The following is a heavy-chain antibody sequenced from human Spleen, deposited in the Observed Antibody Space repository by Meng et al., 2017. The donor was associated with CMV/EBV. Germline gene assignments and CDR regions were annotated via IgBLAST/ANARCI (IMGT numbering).Heavy chain of an antibody. Sequence: SETLSLTCTVSGGLITTNYYWAWIRQPPGKGLEYIGSIFYTGMSYDNPSLKGRVTISVDTSKNQFSLKLSSVTAADTAVYYCAREVAAGQYVMDVWGQGTPVTVSS. V-gene: IGHV4-39*07. CDR2: IFYTGMS. CDR3: AREVAAGQYVMDV. J-gene: IGHJ6*02. CDR1: GGLITTNYY. D-gene: IGHD6-13*01.